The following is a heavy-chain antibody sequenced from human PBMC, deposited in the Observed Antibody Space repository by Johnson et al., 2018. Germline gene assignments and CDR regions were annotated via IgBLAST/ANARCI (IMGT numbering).Heavy chain of an antibody. CDR2: ISGSGGST. CDR3: AKVGGNLVTAHTPFMTYYYYMDV. J-gene: IGHJ6*03. Sequence: VQLVESGGGLVQPGGSLRLSCAVSGFTFRNFSMNWVRQPPGKGLEWVSAISGSGGSTYYADSVKGRFTLSRNNSKKTLYLQMNSLRAEDTAVYYCAKVGGNLVTAHTPFMTYYYYMDVWGKGTTVTVSS. V-gene: IGHV3-23*04. CDR1: GFTFRNFS. D-gene: IGHD2-21*02.